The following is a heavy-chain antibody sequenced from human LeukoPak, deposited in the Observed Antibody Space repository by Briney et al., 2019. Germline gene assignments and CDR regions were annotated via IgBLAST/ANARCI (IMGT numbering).Heavy chain of an antibody. Sequence: PGGFLRLSCAASGFTFSSYAMPWVRQAPGKGLEWVAVISYDGSNKYYADSVKGRFTISRDNSKNTLYLQMNSLRAEDTAVYYCARDSRGWIDYWGQGTLVTVSS. CDR1: GFTFSSYA. D-gene: IGHD6-19*01. CDR3: ARDSRGWIDY. CDR2: ISYDGSNK. J-gene: IGHJ4*02. V-gene: IGHV3-30-3*01.